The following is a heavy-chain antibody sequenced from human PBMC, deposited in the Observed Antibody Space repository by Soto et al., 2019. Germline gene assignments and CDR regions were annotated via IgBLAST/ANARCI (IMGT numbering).Heavy chain of an antibody. D-gene: IGHD7-27*01. V-gene: IGHV3-30-3*01. CDR1: GFSFSISP. CDR3: ARDPKTSGGQNWAFNYFNS. J-gene: IGHJ4*02. CDR2: ISYDGTNK. Sequence: GGSLRLSCAASGFSFSISPMHWVRQAPGKGPEWVALISYDGTNKFYADSVKGRFTISRDNSKSTLYLQVDSLRPEDAAVYYCARDPKTSGGQNWAFNYFNSWGQGTLVTVSS.